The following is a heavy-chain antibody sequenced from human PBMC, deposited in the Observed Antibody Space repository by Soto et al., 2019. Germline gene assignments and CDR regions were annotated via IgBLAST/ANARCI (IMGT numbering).Heavy chain of an antibody. Sequence: ASVKVSCKASGYTFTGYYMHWVRQAPGQGLEWMGWINPNSGGTNYAQKFQGRVTMTRDTSISTAYMELSRLRSDDTAVYYCARDPLYDSSGYYSLFAYWGQGNLVTVSA. CDR1: GYTFTGYY. J-gene: IGHJ4*02. CDR3: ARDPLYDSSGYYSLFAY. CDR2: INPNSGGT. V-gene: IGHV1-2*02. D-gene: IGHD3-22*01.